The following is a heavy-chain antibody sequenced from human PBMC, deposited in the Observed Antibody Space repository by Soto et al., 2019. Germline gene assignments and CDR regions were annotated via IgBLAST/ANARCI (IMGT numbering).Heavy chain of an antibody. J-gene: IGHJ3*02. V-gene: IGHV3-9*01. Sequence: EVQLVESGGGLVQPGRSLRLSCAASGFTFDDYAMHWVRQAPGKGLEWVSGISWNSGSIGYADSVKGRFTISRDNAKNSLYLQMNSLRAEDTALYCCAAHIAAADAAFDIWGQGTMVTVSS. CDR2: ISWNSGSI. CDR1: GFTFDDYA. CDR3: AAHIAAADAAFDI. D-gene: IGHD6-13*01.